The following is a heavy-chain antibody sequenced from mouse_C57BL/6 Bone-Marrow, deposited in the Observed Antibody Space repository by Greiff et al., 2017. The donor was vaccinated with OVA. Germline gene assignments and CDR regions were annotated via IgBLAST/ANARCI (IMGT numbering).Heavy chain of an antibody. V-gene: IGHV2-9-1*01. Sequence: VQLQESGPGLVAPSQSLSITCTVSGFSLTSYAISWVRQPPGKGLEWLGVIWTGGGTNYNSSLKSRLSISKDNSKGQVFLKMNSQQTNDTARYYCATSYSNYGYAMDYWGQGTSVTVSS. CDR2: IWTGGGT. J-gene: IGHJ4*01. D-gene: IGHD2-5*01. CDR1: GFSLTSYA. CDR3: ATSYSNYGYAMDY.